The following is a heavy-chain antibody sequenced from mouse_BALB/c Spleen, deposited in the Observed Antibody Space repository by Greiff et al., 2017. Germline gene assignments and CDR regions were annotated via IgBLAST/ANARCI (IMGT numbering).Heavy chain of an antibody. V-gene: IGHV3-2*02. CDR2: ISYSGST. Sequence: VQLKESGPGLVKPSQSLSLTCTVTGYSITSDYAWNWIRQFPGNKLEWMGYISYSGSTSYNPSLKSRISITRDTSKNQFFLQLNSVTTEDTATYYCARDSNWDSFAYWGQGTLVTVSA. CDR1: GYSITSDYA. J-gene: IGHJ3*01. D-gene: IGHD4-1*01. CDR3: ARDSNWDSFAY.